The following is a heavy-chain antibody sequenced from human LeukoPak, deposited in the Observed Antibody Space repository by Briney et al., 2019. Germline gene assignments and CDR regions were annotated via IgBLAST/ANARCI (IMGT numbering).Heavy chain of an antibody. CDR1: GYTFSDYY. D-gene: IGHD3-16*02. V-gene: IGHV1-2*02. CDR2: INPNSGDT. Sequence: ASVKVSCKTSGYTFSDYYIHWIRQAPGQGLEWVGWINPNSGDTDYAQKFQGRVTMTRDMSTSTVYMELSGLRSEDTAVYYCARALRLGELSLLYWGQGTLVTVSS. CDR3: ARALRLGELSLLY. J-gene: IGHJ4*02.